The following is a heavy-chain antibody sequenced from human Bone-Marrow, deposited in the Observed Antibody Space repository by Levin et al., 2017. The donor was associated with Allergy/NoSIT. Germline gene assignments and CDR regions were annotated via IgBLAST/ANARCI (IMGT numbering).Heavy chain of an antibody. J-gene: IGHJ6*02. D-gene: IGHD3-3*01. CDR3: ARGHYDFWSGWTYYYGMDV. Sequence: PGGSLRLSCAASGFTFSDYYMSWIRQAPGKGLEWVSYISSSGSTIYYADSVKGRFTISRDNAKNSLYLQMNSLRAEDTAVYYCARGHYDFWSGWTYYYGMDVWGQGTTVTVSS. V-gene: IGHV3-11*01. CDR2: ISSSGSTI. CDR1: GFTFSDYY.